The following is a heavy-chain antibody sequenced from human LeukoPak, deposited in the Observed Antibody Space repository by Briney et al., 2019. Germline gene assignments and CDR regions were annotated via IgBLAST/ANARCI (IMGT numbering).Heavy chain of an antibody. CDR3: ARRPEEYIVVVPAAYFDY. J-gene: IGHJ4*02. Sequence: KASETLSLTCAVYGGSFSGYYWSWIRQPPGKGLEWIGEINHSGSTNYNPSLKSRVTISVDTSKNQFSLKLSSVTAADTAVYYCARRPEEYIVVVPAAYFDYWGQGTLVTVSS. CDR1: GGSFSGYY. D-gene: IGHD2-2*01. V-gene: IGHV4-34*01. CDR2: INHSGST.